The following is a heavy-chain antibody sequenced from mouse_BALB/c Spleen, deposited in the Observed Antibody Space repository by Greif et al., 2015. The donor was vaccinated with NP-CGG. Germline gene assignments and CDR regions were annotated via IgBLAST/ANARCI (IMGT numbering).Heavy chain of an antibody. J-gene: IGHJ2*01. CDR2: IWSGGST. D-gene: IGHD2-4*01. CDR1: GFSLTSYG. CDR3: ARKGIYYDYFDY. Sequence: VHLVESGPGLVQPSRSLSITCTVSGFSLTSYGVHWVRQSPGKGLEWLGVIWSGGSTDYNAAFISRLSISKDNSKSQVFFKMNSLQADDTAIYYCARKGIYYDYFDYWGQGTTLTVSS. V-gene: IGHV2-4-1*01.